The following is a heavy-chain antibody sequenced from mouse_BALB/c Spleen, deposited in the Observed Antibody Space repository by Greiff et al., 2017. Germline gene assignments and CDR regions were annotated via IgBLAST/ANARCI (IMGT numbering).Heavy chain of an antibody. Sequence: EVKVVESGGGLVQPGGSMKLSCVASGFTFSSYWMSWVRQSPEKGLEWVAEIRLKSDNYATHYAESVKGKFTISRDDSKSRLYLQMNSLRAEDTGIYYCTGRYDTWFAYWGQGTLVTVSA. CDR2: IRLKSDNYAT. V-gene: IGHV6-3*01. CDR3: TGRYDTWFAY. CDR1: GFTFSSYW. J-gene: IGHJ3*01. D-gene: IGHD2-14*01.